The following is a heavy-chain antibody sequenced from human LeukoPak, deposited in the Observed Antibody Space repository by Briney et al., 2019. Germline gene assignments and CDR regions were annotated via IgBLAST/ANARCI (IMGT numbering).Heavy chain of an antibody. CDR2: IIPIFGTA. CDR1: GGTFSSYA. Sequence: SVEVSCKASGGTFSSYAISWVRQAPGQGLEWMGGIIPIFGTANYAQKFQGRVTITADESTSTAYMELSSLRSEDTAVYYCARDPGIHYDYVWGSYRYTYFDYWGQGTLVTVSS. CDR3: ARDPGIHYDYVWGSYRYTYFDY. J-gene: IGHJ4*02. D-gene: IGHD3-16*02. V-gene: IGHV1-69*01.